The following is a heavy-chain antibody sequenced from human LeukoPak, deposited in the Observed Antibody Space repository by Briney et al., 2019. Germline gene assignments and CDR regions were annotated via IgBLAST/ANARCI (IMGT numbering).Heavy chain of an antibody. CDR3: ARDEQQPWGTFDY. V-gene: IGHV4-59*12. J-gene: IGHJ4*02. Sequence: SETLSLTCTVSGVSISTDYWTWVRQSPGKGLEWIGYIHYSGSTNYNPSLKSRVTMSVDTSKNQFSLKLSSVTAADTAVYYCARDEQQPWGTFDYWGQGTLVTVSS. D-gene: IGHD6-13*01. CDR1: GVSISTDY. CDR2: IHYSGST.